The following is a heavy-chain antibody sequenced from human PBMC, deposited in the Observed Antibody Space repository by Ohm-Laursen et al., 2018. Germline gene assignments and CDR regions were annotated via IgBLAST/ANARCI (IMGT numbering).Heavy chain of an antibody. CDR1: GYTFTGYY. J-gene: IGHJ6*02. CDR2: INPSSGGT. V-gene: IGHV1-2*02. CDR3: ARDEQQLVRYYYGMDV. D-gene: IGHD6-13*01. Sequence: ASVKVSCKASGYTFTGYYMHWVRQAPGQGLEWMGWINPSSGGTNYAQKFQGRVTMTRDTSISTAYMELSRLRSDDTAVYYCARDEQQLVRYYYGMDVWGQGTTVTVSS.